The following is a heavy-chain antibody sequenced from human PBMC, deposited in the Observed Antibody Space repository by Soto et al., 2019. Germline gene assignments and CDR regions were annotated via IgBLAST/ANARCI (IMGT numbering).Heavy chain of an antibody. D-gene: IGHD6-13*01. V-gene: IGHV4-59*11. Sequence: SETLSLTCTVSGGSISGHYWIWIRQPPGEGMEWIGYIFYSGSTTYNNNPSLKSRVTISVDTSKNQFSLSLSSVTAADTAVYYCARHGEQLVLHYFDYWGQGTLVTVSS. CDR1: GGSISGHY. CDR3: ARHGEQLVLHYFDY. CDR2: IFYSGSTTY. J-gene: IGHJ4*02.